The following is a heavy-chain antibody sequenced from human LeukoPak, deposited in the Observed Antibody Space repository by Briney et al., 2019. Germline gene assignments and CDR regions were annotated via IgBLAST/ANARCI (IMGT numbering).Heavy chain of an antibody. J-gene: IGHJ3*02. Sequence: SETLSLTCTVSGGSISSYYWSWIRQPPGKGLEWIGYIYYCGSTNYNPSLKSRVTISVDTSKNQFSLNLSSVTAADTAVYYWARQVVRSLSLRVVSLDSFDIWGQGTTVSVTS. CDR2: IYYCGST. V-gene: IGHV4-59*08. CDR3: ARQVVRSLSLRVVSLDSFDI. CDR1: GGSISSYY. D-gene: IGHD2-15*01.